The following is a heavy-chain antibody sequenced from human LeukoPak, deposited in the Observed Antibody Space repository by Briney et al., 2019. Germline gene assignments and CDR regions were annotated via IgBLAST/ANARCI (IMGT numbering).Heavy chain of an antibody. Sequence: GESLKISCKGSGYSFTTYWIGWVRQMPGKGLEWLGTTYPSDSDTKYSPSFQGQVTISADKSTSTAYLQWSSLKASDTAMYYCVRGYFFDYWGQGTLVTVSS. CDR2: TYPSDSDT. J-gene: IGHJ4*02. CDR1: GYSFTTYW. D-gene: IGHD3-22*01. V-gene: IGHV5-51*01. CDR3: VRGYFFDY.